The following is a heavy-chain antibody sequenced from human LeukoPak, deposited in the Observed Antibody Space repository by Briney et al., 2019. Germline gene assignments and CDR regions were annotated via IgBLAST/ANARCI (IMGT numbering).Heavy chain of an antibody. D-gene: IGHD4-11*01. CDR1: GFTFSSYW. CDR3: ARSTDTYSNYGSRYFQH. J-gene: IGHJ1*01. Sequence: PGGSLRLSCAASGFTFSSYWMSWVRQAPGKGLEWVANIKQDGSEEYYVDSVKGRFTISRDNAKNSLFLQMNSLRAEDTAVYYCARSTDTYSNYGSRYFQHWGQGTLVTVSS. CDR2: IKQDGSEE. V-gene: IGHV3-7*01.